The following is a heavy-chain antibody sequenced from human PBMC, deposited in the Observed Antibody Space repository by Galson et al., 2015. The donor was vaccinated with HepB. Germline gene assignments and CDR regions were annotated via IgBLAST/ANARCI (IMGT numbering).Heavy chain of an antibody. CDR2: VTNSGGSK. CDR3: AKWRVTTLQYYMDV. Sequence: SLRLSCAASGFTFSNYGVSWVRQGPGKGLEWVSGVTNSGGSKYSADSVKGRFTISTDNSKNTLYLQMNSLRAEDTAVYYCAKWRVTTLQYYMDVWGKATTVIVSS. J-gene: IGHJ6*03. CDR1: GFTFSNYG. V-gene: IGHV3-23*01. D-gene: IGHD2-21*02.